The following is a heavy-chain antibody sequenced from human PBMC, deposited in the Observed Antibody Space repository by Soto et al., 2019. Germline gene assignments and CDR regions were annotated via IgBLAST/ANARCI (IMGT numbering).Heavy chain of an antibody. CDR3: AKDSYVYIVFSYGSVYYDGMDV. D-gene: IGHD5-12*01. V-gene: IGHV3-30*18. Sequence: GGSLRLSYAASGFTFSSYGIHWFRQAPGKGRERVAVISYNGSNKYYADYVKGRFTISRENSKNTMYLKMNSLRAVDSVVYYFAKDSYVYIVFSYGSVYYDGMDVWGQGSTVTVS. CDR1: GFTFSSYG. CDR2: ISYNGSNK. J-gene: IGHJ6*02.